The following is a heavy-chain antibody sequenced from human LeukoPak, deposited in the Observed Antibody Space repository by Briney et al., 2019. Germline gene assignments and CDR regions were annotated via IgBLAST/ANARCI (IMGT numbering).Heavy chain of an antibody. CDR1: GFIFSCYA. CDR2: ISGSGGST. D-gene: IGHD4-23*01. J-gene: IGHJ4*02. Sequence: PGGSLRLSCAASGFIFSCYAMSWVRQAPGKGLEWVSAISGSGGSTYYADSVKGRFTISRDNSKNTLYLQMNSLKTEDTAVYYCAAVDFDYWGQGTLVTVSS. CDR3: AAVDFDY. V-gene: IGHV3-23*01.